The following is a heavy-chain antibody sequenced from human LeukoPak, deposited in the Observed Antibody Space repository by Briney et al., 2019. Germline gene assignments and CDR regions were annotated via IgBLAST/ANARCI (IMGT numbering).Heavy chain of an antibody. CDR2: ISINRSYM. CDR1: GFTFSSYS. J-gene: IGHJ4*02. V-gene: IGHV3-21*01. D-gene: IGHD3-22*01. Sequence: GGSLRLSCTASGFTFSSYSMNWVRQAPGKGLEWVSSISINRSYMYYADSVKGRFTISRDNAKNSLSLQMNSLRAEDTAVYYCARAYDSSSSFDYWGQGTLVTVSS. CDR3: ARAYDSSSSFDY.